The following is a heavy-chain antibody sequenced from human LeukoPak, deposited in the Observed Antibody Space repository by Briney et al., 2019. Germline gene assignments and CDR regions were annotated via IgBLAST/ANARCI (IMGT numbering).Heavy chain of an antibody. Sequence: ASVKVSCKASGYTFTSYGISWVRQAPGQGLEWMGGIIPIFGTANYAQKFQGRVTITTGESTSTAYMELSSLRSEDTAVYYCATYILTGYDIWGQGTLVTVSS. CDR1: GYTFTSYG. CDR3: ATYILTGYDI. D-gene: IGHD3-9*01. V-gene: IGHV1-69*05. J-gene: IGHJ4*02. CDR2: IIPIFGTA.